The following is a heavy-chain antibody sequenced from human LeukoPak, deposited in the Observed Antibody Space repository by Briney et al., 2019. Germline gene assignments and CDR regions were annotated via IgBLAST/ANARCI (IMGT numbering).Heavy chain of an antibody. CDR1: GGSISIYY. J-gene: IGHJ4*02. V-gene: IGHV4-59*01. CDR3: AAGSESYDSRGYSYYFDY. CDR2: IYYSGST. Sequence: SETLSLTCTVSGGSISIYYWTWLRQPPGKGLEWIGYIYYSGSTNYNPSLKGRVTISVDTSKNQFSLKLSSVTAADTAVYYCAAGSESYDSRGYSYYFDYWGQGTLVTVSS. D-gene: IGHD3-22*01.